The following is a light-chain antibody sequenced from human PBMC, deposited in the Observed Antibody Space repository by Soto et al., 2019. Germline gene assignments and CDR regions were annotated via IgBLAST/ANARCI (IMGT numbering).Light chain of an antibody. CDR1: ESVESY. CDR3: QQRRNWPPIT. J-gene: IGKJ5*01. V-gene: IGKV3-11*01. CDR2: DTS. Sequence: ETVLTQSPATLSLSPGERATLSCRASESVESYLAWYQQKPGQAPRLLIYDTSNRATGIPARFSGSGSGTDFTLTISSLEPEDFAVYYCQQRRNWPPITFGQGTRLEMK.